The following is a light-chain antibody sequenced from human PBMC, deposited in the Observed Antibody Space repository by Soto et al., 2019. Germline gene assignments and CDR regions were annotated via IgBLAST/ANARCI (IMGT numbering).Light chain of an antibody. Sequence: DIQMTQSPSAQSASVGDTVTITCRASQNIRSHLNWYQQKPGKAPELLIYSASRLQSGVPSRFGGSGCGTAFTLTISDLQPEDFATYYCQQSYTTPPITFGLGTRLEIK. CDR1: QNIRSH. J-gene: IGKJ5*01. V-gene: IGKV1-39*01. CDR3: QQSYTTPPIT. CDR2: SAS.